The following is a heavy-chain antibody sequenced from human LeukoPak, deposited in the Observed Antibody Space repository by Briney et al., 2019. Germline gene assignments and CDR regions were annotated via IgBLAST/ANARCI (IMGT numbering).Heavy chain of an antibody. CDR2: ISSSSSTI. J-gene: IGHJ3*02. CDR1: GFTFGSYS. CDR3: ARQYYDFWSGPRGDAFDI. D-gene: IGHD3-3*01. Sequence: GGSLRLSCAASGFTFGSYSMNWVRQAPGKGLEWVSYISSSSSTIYYADSVKGRFTISRDNAKNSLYLQMNSLRAEDTAVYYCARQYYDFWSGPRGDAFDIWGQGTMVTVSS. V-gene: IGHV3-48*01.